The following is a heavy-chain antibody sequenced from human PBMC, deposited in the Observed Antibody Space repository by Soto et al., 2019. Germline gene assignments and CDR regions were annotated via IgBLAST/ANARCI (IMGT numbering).Heavy chain of an antibody. V-gene: IGHV4-39*01. CDR1: GGSISSSSYY. J-gene: IGHJ4*02. CDR3: ARHELRFLEWLLTIFDY. CDR2: IYYSGST. D-gene: IGHD3-3*01. Sequence: SETLSLTCTVSGGSISSSSYYWGWIRQPPGKGLEWIGSIYYSGSTYYNPSLKSRVTISVDTSKNQFSLKLSSVTAADTAVYYCARHELRFLEWLLTIFDYWGQGTLVTVSS.